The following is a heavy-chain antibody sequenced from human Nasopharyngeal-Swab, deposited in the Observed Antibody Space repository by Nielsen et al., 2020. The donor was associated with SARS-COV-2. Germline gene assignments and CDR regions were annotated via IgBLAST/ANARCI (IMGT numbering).Heavy chain of an antibody. CDR3: ARDGLDYDFWSAYFMDV. D-gene: IGHD3-3*01. Sequence: GESLKISCAASGFTFSSYNMNWVRQAPGKGLEWVSSISSSSTYIYYADSVKGRFTISRDNTKNSLSLQMSSLRVEDTAVYYCARDGLDYDFWSAYFMDVWGKGTTVTVSS. V-gene: IGHV3-21*01. CDR2: ISSSSTYI. J-gene: IGHJ6*04. CDR1: GFTFSSYN.